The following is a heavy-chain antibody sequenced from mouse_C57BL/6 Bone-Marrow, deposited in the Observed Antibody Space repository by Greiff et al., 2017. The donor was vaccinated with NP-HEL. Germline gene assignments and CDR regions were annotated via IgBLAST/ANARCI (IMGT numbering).Heavy chain of an antibody. J-gene: IGHJ4*01. V-gene: IGHV2-6*01. CDR2: IWGVGST. CDR3: AGSISYAMDY. Sequence: VKLVESGPGLVVPSQSLSITCTVSGFSLTSYGVDWVRQSPGKGLEWLGVIWGVGSTNYNSALKSRLSISKDNSKSQVFLKMNSLQTDDTAMYYCAGSISYAMDYWGQGTSVTVSS. D-gene: IGHD2-3*01. CDR1: GFSLTSYG.